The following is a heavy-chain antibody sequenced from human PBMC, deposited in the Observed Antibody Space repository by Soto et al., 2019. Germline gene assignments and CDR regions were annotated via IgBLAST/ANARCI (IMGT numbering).Heavy chain of an antibody. CDR1: GYTFTGYY. V-gene: IGHV1-2*04. D-gene: IGHD6-19*01. J-gene: IGHJ5*02. CDR3: ARARRWLGPNWSDP. CDR2: INPNSGGT. Sequence: QVQLVQSGAEVKKPGASVKVSCKASGYTFTGYYMHWVRQAPGQGLEWMGWINPNSGGTNYAQKLQGWVAMTRDTSSSQASVELSRLRSDDTAMYYCARARRWLGPNWSDPWGQGTLVTVSS.